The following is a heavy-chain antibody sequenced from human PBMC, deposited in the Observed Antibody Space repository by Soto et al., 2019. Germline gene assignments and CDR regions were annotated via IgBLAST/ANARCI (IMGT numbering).Heavy chain of an antibody. J-gene: IGHJ2*01. Sequence: ASGKVSWQASGFTFPSYPMPWVGPAPGQGLEWMGIINPSGGSTSYAQKFQGRVTMTRDTSTSTVYMELSSLRSEDTAVYYCARGGWGFSTSWYFDLWGRGTLVTVSS. CDR2: INPSGGST. D-gene: IGHD1-26*01. V-gene: IGHV1-46*01. CDR1: GFTFPSYP. CDR3: ARGGWGFSTSWYFDL.